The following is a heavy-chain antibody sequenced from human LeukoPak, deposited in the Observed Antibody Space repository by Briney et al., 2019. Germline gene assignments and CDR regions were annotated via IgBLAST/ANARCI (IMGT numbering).Heavy chain of an antibody. J-gene: IGHJ4*02. CDR3: ARDVLNYYDSSGYNAGFDY. V-gene: IGHV1-18*01. Sequence: GASVKVSCKASGYTFTSYGISWARQAPGQGLEWMGWISAYNGNTNYAQKLQGRVTMTTDTSTSTAYMELRSLRSDDTAVYYCARDVLNYYDSSGYNAGFDYWGQGTLVTVSS. CDR2: ISAYNGNT. CDR1: GYTFTSYG. D-gene: IGHD3-22*01.